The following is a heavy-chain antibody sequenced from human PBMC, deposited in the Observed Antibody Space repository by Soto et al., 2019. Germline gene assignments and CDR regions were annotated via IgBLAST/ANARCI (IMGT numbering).Heavy chain of an antibody. D-gene: IGHD3-22*01. CDR1: GFTFSRYA. V-gene: IGHV3-23*01. J-gene: IGHJ4*02. Sequence: PGGSLRLSCAASGFTFSRYAMSWVRQAPGKGLEWVSAISGSGGSTYYADSVKGRFTISRDNSKNTLYLQMNSLRAEDTAVYYCAKVNYYYDSSGYHDYWGQGTLVTVSS. CDR2: ISGSGGST. CDR3: AKVNYYYDSSGYHDY.